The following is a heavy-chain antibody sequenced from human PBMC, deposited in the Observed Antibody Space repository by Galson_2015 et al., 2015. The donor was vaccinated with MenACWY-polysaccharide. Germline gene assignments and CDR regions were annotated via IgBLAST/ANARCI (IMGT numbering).Heavy chain of an antibody. V-gene: IGHV6-1*01. CDR3: ARTCPPYSRTWYECFDY. Sequence: CAISGDSVSSNSAAWNWIRQSPSRGLEWLGRTYYRSKWYHDYPVSVKSRITINPDTSKNLFSLQLNSVTPDDTALYYCARTCPPYSRTWYECFDYWDQGTLVTVSS. CDR2: TYYRSKWYH. J-gene: IGHJ4*02. D-gene: IGHD6-13*01. CDR1: GDSVSSNSAA.